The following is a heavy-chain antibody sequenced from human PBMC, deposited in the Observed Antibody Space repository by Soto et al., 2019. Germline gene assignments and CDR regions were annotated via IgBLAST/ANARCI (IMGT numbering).Heavy chain of an antibody. Sequence: GGSLRLSCAASGFTFSSYSMNWVRQAPGKGLEWVSSISSSSSYIYYADSVKGRFTISRDNAKNSLYLQMNSLRAEDTAVYYCARVGIAAAGDPFDYWGQGTLVTVSS. J-gene: IGHJ4*02. CDR1: GFTFSSYS. V-gene: IGHV3-21*01. CDR3: ARVGIAAAGDPFDY. D-gene: IGHD6-13*01. CDR2: ISSSSSYI.